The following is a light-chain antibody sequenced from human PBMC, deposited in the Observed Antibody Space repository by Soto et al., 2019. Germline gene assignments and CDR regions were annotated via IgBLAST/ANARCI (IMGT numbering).Light chain of an antibody. CDR1: SSDIGGYNY. CDR2: EVS. Sequence: SALTHAASVSGSPGQSSTISCTGTSSDIGGYNYVSWYQQHPGKAPKLMIYEVSNRPSGVSNRFSGSKSGNTASLTISGLQAEDEADYYCSSYTSSSTYVFGTGTKVTVL. V-gene: IGLV2-14*01. CDR3: SSYTSSSTYV. J-gene: IGLJ1*01.